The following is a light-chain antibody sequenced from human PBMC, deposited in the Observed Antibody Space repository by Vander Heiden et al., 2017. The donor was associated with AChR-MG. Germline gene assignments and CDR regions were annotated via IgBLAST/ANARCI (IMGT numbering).Light chain of an antibody. CDR3: QVWDSSGDHLVV. CDR2: YDS. J-gene: IGLJ2*01. CDR1: NIGSKS. V-gene: IGLV3-21*04. Sequence: SYVLTQPPSVSVAPGKTARITRGGNNIGSKSVHWYQQKPGQAPVLLIYYDSDRPSGIPERFSGSNSGNTATLTISRVEAGDEADYYCQVWDSSGDHLVVFGGGTKLTVL.